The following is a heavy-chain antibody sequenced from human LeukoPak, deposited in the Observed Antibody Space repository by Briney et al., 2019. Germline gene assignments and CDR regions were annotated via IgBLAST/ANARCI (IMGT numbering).Heavy chain of an antibody. CDR2: MDDSGST. J-gene: IGHJ3*02. V-gene: IGHV4-39*01. D-gene: IGHD1-26*01. CDR3: ARHVTTVVGATEAFDI. Sequence: NPSETLSLTXTVAGGSISSSSYYWGWIRQPPGKGLGRIGSMDDSGSTYYNPSLKSRVTISVDTSKNQFSLKLSSVTAADTPVYYCARHVTTVVGATEAFDIWGQGTMVTVSS. CDR1: GGSISSSSYY.